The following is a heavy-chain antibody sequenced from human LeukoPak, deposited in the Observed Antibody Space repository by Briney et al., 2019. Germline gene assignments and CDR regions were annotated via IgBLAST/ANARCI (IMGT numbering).Heavy chain of an antibody. D-gene: IGHD3-22*01. J-gene: IGHJ4*02. CDR2: ISGSGGST. CDR1: GFTFSSYA. V-gene: IGHV3-23*01. Sequence: PGGSLRLSCAASGFTFSSYAMSWVRQAPGKGLEWVSAISGSGGSTYYADSVKGRFTISRDDARNSLFLQMNSLRVEDTAIYYCAREDYYDSNAYPSRGFDYWGQGTLVTVSS. CDR3: AREDYYDSNAYPSRGFDY.